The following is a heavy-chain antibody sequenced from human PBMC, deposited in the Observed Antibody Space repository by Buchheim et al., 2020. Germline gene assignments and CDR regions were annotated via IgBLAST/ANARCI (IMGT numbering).Heavy chain of an antibody. J-gene: IGHJ4*02. Sequence: QVQLVQSGAEVRKPGSSVKVSRKASGSTFSSYTFNWVRQAPGQGLEWMGWINPNSGGTNYAQKFQGRVTMTRDTSISTAYMELSRLRSDDTAVYYCARESSSEYNWGQGTL. CDR3: ARESSSEYN. D-gene: IGHD6-6*01. V-gene: IGHV1-2*02. CDR2: INPNSGGT. CDR1: GSTFSSYT.